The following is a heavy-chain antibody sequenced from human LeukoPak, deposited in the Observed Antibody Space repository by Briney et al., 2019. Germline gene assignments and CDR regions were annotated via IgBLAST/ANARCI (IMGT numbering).Heavy chain of an antibody. CDR1: GLTFSSYA. V-gene: IGHV3-23*01. CDR2: ISGSGGST. D-gene: IGHD6-19*01. CDR3: AKDRSGGGDYYFGMDV. J-gene: IGHJ6*02. Sequence: GGSLRLSCAASGLTFSSYAMSWVRQAPGKGLEWVSSISGSGGSTYYADSVKGRFTISRDNSQNTLYLQMNSLRAEDTAVYYCAKDRSGGGDYYFGMDVWAQGPRSPSP.